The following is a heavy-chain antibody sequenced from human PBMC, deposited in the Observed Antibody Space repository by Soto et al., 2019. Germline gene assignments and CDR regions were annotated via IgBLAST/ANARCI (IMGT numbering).Heavy chain of an antibody. CDR2: ISAYNGNT. CDR1: GYTFTSYG. Sequence: ASVKVSCKASGYTFTSYGISWVRQAPGQGLEWMGWISAYNGNTNYVQKLQGRVTMTTDTSTSTAYMELRSLRSDDTAVYYCASGVSVVVPAAHGPYYYYGMDVWGQGTTVTVSS. V-gene: IGHV1-18*04. J-gene: IGHJ6*02. D-gene: IGHD2-2*01. CDR3: ASGVSVVVPAAHGPYYYYGMDV.